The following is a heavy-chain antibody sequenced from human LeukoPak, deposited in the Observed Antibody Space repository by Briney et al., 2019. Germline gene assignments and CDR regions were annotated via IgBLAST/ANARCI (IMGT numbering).Heavy chain of an antibody. J-gene: IGHJ3*02. CDR1: GGSISSGGYY. CDR2: IYYSGST. CDR3: AADLQAFAFDI. D-gene: IGHD3-3*02. V-gene: IGHV4-31*03. Sequence: ASETLSLTCTVSGGSISSGGYYWSWIRQHPGKGLEWIGYIYYSGSTFHNPSLKSRVTISVDTSKNQFYLKLNSVTAADTAVYYCAADLQAFAFDIWGQGTMVTVSS.